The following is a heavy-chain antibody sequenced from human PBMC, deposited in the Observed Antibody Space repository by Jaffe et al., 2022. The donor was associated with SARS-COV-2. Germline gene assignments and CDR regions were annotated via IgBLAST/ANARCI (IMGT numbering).Heavy chain of an antibody. CDR3: AVRGWTGGNRYFDY. CDR1: GYTFTSYA. CDR2: INAGNGNT. J-gene: IGHJ4*02. Sequence: QVQLVQSGAEVKKPGASVKVSCKASGYTFTSYAMHWVRQAPGQRLEWMGWINAGNGNTKYSQKFQGRVTITRDTSASTAYMELSSLRSEDTAVYYCAVRGWTGGNRYFDYWGQGTLVTVSS. V-gene: IGHV1-3*01. D-gene: IGHD2-15*01.